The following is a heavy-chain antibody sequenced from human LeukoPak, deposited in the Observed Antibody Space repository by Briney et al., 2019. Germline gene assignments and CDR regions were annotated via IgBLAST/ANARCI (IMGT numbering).Heavy chain of an antibody. Sequence: PGGSLRLSCAASGFSFSNYWMHWVRQAPGKGLVWVTRKNSDGSATYYADSVQGRFTISRDNAKNTLYLQMNSLRAEDTAMYFCAKGPNYFDSWGQGTLVTVSP. V-gene: IGHV3-74*01. CDR1: GFSFSNYW. J-gene: IGHJ4*02. CDR2: KNSDGSAT. CDR3: AKGPNYFDS.